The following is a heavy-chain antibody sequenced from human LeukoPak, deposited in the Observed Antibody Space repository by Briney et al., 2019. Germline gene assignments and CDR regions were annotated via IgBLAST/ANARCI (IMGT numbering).Heavy chain of an antibody. V-gene: IGHV1-2*02. CDR2: INPNSGGT. D-gene: IGHD2-2*01. CDR1: GYTFTGYY. CDR3: ARAERGSRYYYYYMDV. Sequence: GASVKVSCKASGYTFTGYYMHWVRQAPGQGLEWMGWINPNSGGTNYAQKFQGRVTMTRDTSISTAYMELSRLRSDDTAVYYCARAERGSRYYYYYMDVWGKGTTVTVSS. J-gene: IGHJ6*03.